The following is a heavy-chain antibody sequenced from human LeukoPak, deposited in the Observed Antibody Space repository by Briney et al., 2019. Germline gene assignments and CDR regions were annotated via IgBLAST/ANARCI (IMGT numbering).Heavy chain of an antibody. Sequence: PGRSLRLSCAASGYTFRNYGMYWVHLAPGKGLEWVAFIRYDGSIKYYVDSVKGRFTVSRDNSKNTLYLQMNSLRAEDTAVYYCAKDVNVGGDYFDYWGQGTLVTVSS. V-gene: IGHV3-30*02. CDR2: IRYDGSIK. J-gene: IGHJ4*02. D-gene: IGHD3-10*01. CDR3: AKDVNVGGDYFDY. CDR1: GYTFRNYG.